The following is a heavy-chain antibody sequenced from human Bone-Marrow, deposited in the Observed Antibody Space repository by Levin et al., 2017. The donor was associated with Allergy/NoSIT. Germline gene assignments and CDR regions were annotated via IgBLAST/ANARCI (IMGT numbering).Heavy chain of an antibody. CDR1: GFTFDDYA. J-gene: IGHJ6*02. Sequence: PGGSLRLSCAASGFTFDDYAMHWVRQAPGKGLEWVSGISWNSGSIGYADSVKGRFTISRDNAKNSLYLQMNSLRAEDTALYYCAKTLRLVATGDYYYDYGMDVWGQGTTVTVSS. CDR3: AKTLRLVATGDYYYDYGMDV. D-gene: IGHD2-8*02. V-gene: IGHV3-9*01. CDR2: ISWNSGSI.